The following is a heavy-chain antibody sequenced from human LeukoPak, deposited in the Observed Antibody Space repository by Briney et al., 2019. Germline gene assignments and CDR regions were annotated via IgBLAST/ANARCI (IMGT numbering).Heavy chain of an antibody. J-gene: IGHJ4*02. Sequence: SSVKVSCKASGGTFSSYAISWVRQAPGQGLEWMGGIIPIFGTANYAQKFQGRVTITTDESTSTAYMELSSLRSEDTAVYYCARREDGYNYNYFDYWGQGTLVTVSS. V-gene: IGHV1-69*05. CDR3: ARREDGYNYNYFDY. D-gene: IGHD5-24*01. CDR1: GGTFSSYA. CDR2: IIPIFGTA.